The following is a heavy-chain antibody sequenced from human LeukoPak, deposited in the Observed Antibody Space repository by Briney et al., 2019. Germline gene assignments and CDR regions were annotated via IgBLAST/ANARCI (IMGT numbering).Heavy chain of an antibody. J-gene: IGHJ5*02. CDR2: IYYSGST. CDR1: GGSISSSSYY. CDR3: ARIPNEIVAVAGTRAP. D-gene: IGHD6-19*01. V-gene: IGHV4-39*01. Sequence: SETLSLTCTVSGGSISSSSYYWGWIRQPPGKGLEWIGSIYYSGSTYYNPSLKSRVTISVDTSKNQFSLKLSSVTAADTAVYYCARIPNEIVAVAGTRAPWGQGTPVTVSS.